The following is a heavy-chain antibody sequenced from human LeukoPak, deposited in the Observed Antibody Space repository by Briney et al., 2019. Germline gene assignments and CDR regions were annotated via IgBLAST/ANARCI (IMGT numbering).Heavy chain of an antibody. J-gene: IGHJ4*02. CDR3: TTANGRYCSGGSCYYFDY. CDR1: GFTFSNAW. CDR2: IKSKTDGGTT. V-gene: IGHV3-15*01. D-gene: IGHD2-15*01. Sequence: GGSLRLSCAASGFTFSNAWMSWVRQAPGKGLEWVGRIKSKTDGGTTDYAAPVKGRFTTSRDDSKNTLYLQTNSLKTEDTAVYYCTTANGRYCSGGSCYYFDYWGQGTLVTVSS.